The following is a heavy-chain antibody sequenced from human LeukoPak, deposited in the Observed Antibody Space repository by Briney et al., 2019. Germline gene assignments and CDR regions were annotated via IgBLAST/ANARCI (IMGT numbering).Heavy chain of an antibody. D-gene: IGHD4-23*01. J-gene: IGHJ4*02. CDR3: ARTNRWSEPNFDY. CDR1: GFTFSSYA. CDR2: ISYDGSNK. V-gene: IGHV3-30-3*01. Sequence: GGSLRLSCAASGFTFSSYAMHWVRQAPGKGLEWVAVISYDGSNKYYADSVKGRFTISRDNSKNTLYLQMNSLRAEDTAVYYCARTNRWSEPNFDYWGQGTLVTVSS.